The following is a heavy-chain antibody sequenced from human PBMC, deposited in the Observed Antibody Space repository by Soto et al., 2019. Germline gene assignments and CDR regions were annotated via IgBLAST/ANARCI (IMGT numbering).Heavy chain of an antibody. V-gene: IGHV1-46*01. CDR1: GYTFTSYY. Sequence: GASVKVSCKASGYTFTSYYMHWVRQAPGQGLEWMGIINPSGGSTSYAQKFQGRVTMTRDTSTSTVYMELSSLRSEDTAAYYCARDHLPDYYDSSGPSFYWYFDLWGRGTLVTVSS. CDR2: INPSGGST. CDR3: ARDHLPDYYDSSGPSFYWYFDL. J-gene: IGHJ2*01. D-gene: IGHD3-22*01.